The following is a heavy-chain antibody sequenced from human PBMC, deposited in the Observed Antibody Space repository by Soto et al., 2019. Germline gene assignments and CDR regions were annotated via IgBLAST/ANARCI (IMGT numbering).Heavy chain of an antibody. J-gene: IGHJ4*02. V-gene: IGHV1-69*13. Sequence: SVNVSCTASGGTFSSYAISWVRQAPGQGLEWMGGIIPIFGTANYAQKFQGRVTITADESTSTAYMELSSLRSEDTAVYYCASGLIQLWLRWQYFDYWGQGTLVTVSS. D-gene: IGHD5-18*01. CDR3: ASGLIQLWLRWQYFDY. CDR1: GGTFSSYA. CDR2: IIPIFGTA.